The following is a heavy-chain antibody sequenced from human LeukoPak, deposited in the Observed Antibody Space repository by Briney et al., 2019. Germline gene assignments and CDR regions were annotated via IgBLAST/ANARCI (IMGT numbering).Heavy chain of an antibody. V-gene: IGHV1-2*06. CDR3: ARDYCSSTSCLFDY. D-gene: IGHD2-2*01. CDR1: GYTFTGYH. CDR2: INPNSGDT. J-gene: IGHJ4*02. Sequence: ASVKVSCKASGYTFTGYHTHWVRQAPGQGLEWMGRINPNSGDTNYAQKFQGRVTMTRDTSISTAYMELSRLRSDDTAVFYCARDYCSSTSCLFDYWGQGTLVTVSS.